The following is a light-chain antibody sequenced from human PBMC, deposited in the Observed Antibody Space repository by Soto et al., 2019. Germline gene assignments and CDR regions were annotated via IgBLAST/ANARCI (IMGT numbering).Light chain of an antibody. V-gene: IGKV1-5*01. CDR3: QQYDSYLRT. CDR1: QSISSW. J-gene: IGKJ1*01. Sequence: DIQMTQSPSTLSASVGDRVTITCRASQSISSWLAWYQQKPGKAPKLLIYDASSLGSGVPLRFSGSGSGTEFTLTISSLQPDDFATYYCQQYDSYLRTFGQGTKVEIK. CDR2: DAS.